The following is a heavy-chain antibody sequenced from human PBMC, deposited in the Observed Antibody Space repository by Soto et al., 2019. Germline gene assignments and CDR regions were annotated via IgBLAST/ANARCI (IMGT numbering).Heavy chain of an antibody. CDR2: IYYSGST. D-gene: IGHD4-17*01. CDR3: ARGVPSEGGDYTVHYYMDV. CDR1: GGSISSYY. Sequence: SETLSLTCTVSGGSISSYYWSWIRQPPGKGLEWIGYIYYSGSTNYNPSLKSRVTISVETSKNQLSLKLSSVTAADTAVYYCARGVPSEGGDYTVHYYMDVWGKGTTVTVSS. V-gene: IGHV4-59*08. J-gene: IGHJ6*03.